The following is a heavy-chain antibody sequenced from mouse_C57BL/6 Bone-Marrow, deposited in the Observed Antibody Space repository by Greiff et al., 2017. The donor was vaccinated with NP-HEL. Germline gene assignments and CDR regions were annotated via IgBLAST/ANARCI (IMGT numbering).Heavy chain of an antibody. D-gene: IGHD2-4*01. CDR1: GYTFTSYW. CDR2: IDPSDSYT. V-gene: IGHV1-69*01. CDR3: ARGRLRPYYIDY. J-gene: IGHJ2*01. Sequence: QVQLQQPGAELVMPGASVKLSCKASGYTFTSYWMHWVKQRPGQGLEWIGEIDPSDSYTNYNQKFKGKSTLTVDKSSSTAYMQLSSLTSEDSAVYYCARGRLRPYYIDYWGQGTTLTVSS.